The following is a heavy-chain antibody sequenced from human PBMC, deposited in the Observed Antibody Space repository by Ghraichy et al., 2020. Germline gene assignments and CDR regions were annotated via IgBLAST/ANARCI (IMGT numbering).Heavy chain of an antibody. D-gene: IGHD1-26*01. V-gene: IGHV3-23*01. CDR1: GLTCSRLT. Sequence: GGSLRLSGAASGLTCSRLTMSYVRQAPGQGLEWVSTISGSGGSTYYADSVKGRFTISRDNSKNTLYLQMNSLRAEDTAVYYCAKAGIYSGSYDWGQGTLVTVSA. J-gene: IGHJ4*02. CDR3: AKAGIYSGSYD. CDR2: ISGSGGST.